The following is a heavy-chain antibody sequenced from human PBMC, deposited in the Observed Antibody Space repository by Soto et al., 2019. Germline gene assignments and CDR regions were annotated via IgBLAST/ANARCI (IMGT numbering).Heavy chain of an antibody. D-gene: IGHD2-2*01. CDR2: IYYSGST. V-gene: IGHV4-39*01. J-gene: IGHJ3*02. CDR1: GGSISSSSYY. CDR3: ARPEQTGGTHCSSTSCYPLPPDAFDI. Sequence: QLQLQESGPGLVKPSETLSLTCTVSGGSISSSSYYWGWIRQPPGKGLEWIGSIYYSGSTYYNPSLNSRVTISVDTPNTQSSLKLSSVTAADTAVYYCARPEQTGGTHCSSTSCYPLPPDAFDIWGQGTMVTVSS.